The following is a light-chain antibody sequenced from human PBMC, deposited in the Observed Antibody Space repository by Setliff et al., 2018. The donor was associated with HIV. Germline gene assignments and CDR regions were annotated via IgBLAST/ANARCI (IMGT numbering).Light chain of an antibody. J-gene: IGLJ1*01. Sequence: QSVLTQPRSVSGSPGQSVTISCTGTSSDVGGYNYVSWYHQHPGKAPKLMIYDVSQRPSGVPDRFSGSKSGNTASLTISGLQAEDEADYYCCSYAGSFYVFGTGTKVTV. CDR1: SSDVGGYNY. CDR3: CSYAGSFYV. V-gene: IGLV2-11*01. CDR2: DVS.